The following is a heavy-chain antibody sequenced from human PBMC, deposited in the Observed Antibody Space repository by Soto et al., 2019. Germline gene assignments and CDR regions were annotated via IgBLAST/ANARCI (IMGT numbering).Heavy chain of an antibody. CDR2: ISAYNGNT. D-gene: IGHD5-18*01. CDR1: GYTFTSYG. V-gene: IGHV1-18*01. CDR3: PRDGPYSYGKNYYYYGMDV. J-gene: IGHJ6*02. Sequence: ASVKVSCKASGYTFTSYGISWVRQAPGQGLEWMGWISAYNGNTNYAQKLQGRVTMTTDTSTSTAYMELRSLRSDDTAVYYCPRDGPYSYGKNYYYYGMDVWGQGTTVTVSS.